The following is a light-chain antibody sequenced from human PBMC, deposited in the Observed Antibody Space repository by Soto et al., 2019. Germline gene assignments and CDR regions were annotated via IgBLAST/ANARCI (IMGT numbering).Light chain of an antibody. J-gene: IGKJ5*01. Sequence: DIQMTQSPSSLSPSVGDSDTITCAASQSISISLNWYQLKPGKAPNLXMYGASYLKSGVPTRFSGSGSGTDFTLTISSLQPEDFATYYCQQTYTTPQITLGQGTRLEIK. CDR3: QQTYTTPQIT. CDR1: QSISIS. V-gene: IGKV1-39*01. CDR2: GAS.